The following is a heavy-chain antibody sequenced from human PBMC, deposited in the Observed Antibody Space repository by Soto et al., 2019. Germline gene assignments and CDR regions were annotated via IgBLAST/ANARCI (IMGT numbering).Heavy chain of an antibody. Sequence: PSETLSLTCTVSGGSISSYYWGWIRQPPGKGLECIGNIYYDGNTYYNPSLKSRVTISLDTSKNQFSLRLDSVTAADTAVYFCVRSIIIPRVFMYPFDYWGHGTLVTVSS. D-gene: IGHD3-3*01. V-gene: IGHV4-59*04. J-gene: IGHJ4*01. CDR1: GGSISSYY. CDR2: IYYDGNT. CDR3: VRSIIIPRVFMYPFDY.